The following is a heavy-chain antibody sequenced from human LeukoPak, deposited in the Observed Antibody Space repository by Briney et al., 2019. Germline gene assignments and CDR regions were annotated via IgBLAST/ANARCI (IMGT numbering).Heavy chain of an antibody. J-gene: IGHJ4*02. Sequence: GSSVKVSCKASGGTFSSYAISWVRQAPGQGLEWMGRIIPIFGTANYAQKFQGRVTMTRNTSISTAYMELSSLRSEDTAVYYCARAPPPTVTPDYWGQGTLVTVSS. CDR1: GGTFSSYA. CDR2: IIPIFGTA. V-gene: IGHV1-69*05. D-gene: IGHD4-11*01. CDR3: ARAPPPTVTPDY.